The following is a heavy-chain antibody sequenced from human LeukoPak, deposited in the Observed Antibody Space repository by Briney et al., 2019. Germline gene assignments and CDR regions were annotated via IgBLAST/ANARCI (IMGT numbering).Heavy chain of an antibody. V-gene: IGHV4-59*01. D-gene: IGHD6-13*01. CDR3: ARGTGSSWTGAFDI. J-gene: IGHJ3*02. Sequence: SETLSLTCTVSGGSISSYYWSWIRQPPGKGLEWIGYIYYSGSTNYNPSLKSRVTISVDTSKNQFSLKLSSVTAADTAVYYCARGTGSSWTGAFDIWAKGQWSPSLQ. CDR1: GGSISSYY. CDR2: IYYSGST.